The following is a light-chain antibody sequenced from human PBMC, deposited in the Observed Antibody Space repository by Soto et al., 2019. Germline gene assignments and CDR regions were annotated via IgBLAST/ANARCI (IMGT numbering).Light chain of an antibody. CDR1: QSISGC. Sequence: DVQMTQSPSSLSAFVGDRVTITCRASQSISGCLNWYQQKPGKAPNLLIFLASSLQSGVPSRFSASGSGTDFTLTISSLQPEDFGSYYCQQSYSTPLTFGGGTKVEIK. J-gene: IGKJ4*01. V-gene: IGKV1-39*01. CDR3: QQSYSTPLT. CDR2: LAS.